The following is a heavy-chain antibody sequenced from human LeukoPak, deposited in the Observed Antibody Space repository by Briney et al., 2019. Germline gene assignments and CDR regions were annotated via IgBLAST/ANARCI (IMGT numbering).Heavy chain of an antibody. CDR1: GFTFTTLG. J-gene: IGHJ4*02. CDR3: ARSPNLDY. V-gene: IGHV3-7*03. CDR2: INQGGGEK. Sequence: PGGSLRLSCAASGFTFTTLGMSWVRQAPWKGLEWVANINQGGGEKYYVDSVKGRFTISRDNAKNSLFLQMNSLRAEDTAVYYCARSPNLDYWGQGTLVTVSS.